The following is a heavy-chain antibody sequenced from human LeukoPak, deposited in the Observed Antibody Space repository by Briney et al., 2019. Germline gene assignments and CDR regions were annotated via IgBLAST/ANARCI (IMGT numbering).Heavy chain of an antibody. J-gene: IGHJ6*02. CDR2: ISAGII. D-gene: IGHD2-8*01. CDR1: GYTFSDYP. CDR3: ARVAYVMDV. V-gene: IGHV1-3*01. Sequence: ASVKVSCKASGYTFSDYPMHWLRQAPGQRFEWMGWISAGIIKYSQNFQDRVNITRDTSASTVNMELSSLTSADTAVYYCARVAYVMDVWGQGTTVVVSS.